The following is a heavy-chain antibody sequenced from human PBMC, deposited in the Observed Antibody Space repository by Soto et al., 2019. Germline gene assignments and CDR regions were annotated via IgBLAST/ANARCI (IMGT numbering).Heavy chain of an antibody. CDR1: GGLFSSYA. D-gene: IGHD2-15*01. J-gene: IGHJ3*02. CDR3: ARGGIVVVVAAPDAFDI. Sequence: SVKVSCKDTGGLFSSYAVSWVRQAPGQGLEWMGGIIPIFGTADYAQKFQGRVTITADESTSTAYMELSSLRSEDTAVYYCARGGIVVVVAAPDAFDIWGQGTMVTVS. CDR2: IIPIFGTA. V-gene: IGHV1-69*13.